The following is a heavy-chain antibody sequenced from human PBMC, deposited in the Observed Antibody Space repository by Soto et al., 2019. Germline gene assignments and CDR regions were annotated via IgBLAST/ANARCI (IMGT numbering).Heavy chain of an antibody. J-gene: IGHJ4*02. CDR3: ARDSTYDSGGYYGGYYFDY. V-gene: IGHV3-30-3*01. D-gene: IGHD3-22*01. CDR2: ISYDGSNK. CDR1: GFTFSSYA. Sequence: GGSLRLSCAASGFTFSSYAMHWVRQAPGKGLEWVAVISYDGSNKYYADSVKGRFTISSDNSKNMLYLQMNSLRAEDTAIYYCARDSTYDSGGYYGGYYFDYWGQGTLVTVSS.